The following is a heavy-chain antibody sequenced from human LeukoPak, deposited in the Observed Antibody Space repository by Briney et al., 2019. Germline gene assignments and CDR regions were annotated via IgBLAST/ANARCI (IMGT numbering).Heavy chain of an antibody. D-gene: IGHD1-26*01. Sequence: PSETLSLTCTVSGGSISSSSYYWGWIRQPPGKGLEWIGSIYYSGSTYYSPSLKSRVTISVDTSKNQFSPKLSSVTAADTAVYYCARAAIVGATTDYWGQGTLVTVSS. V-gene: IGHV4-39*07. CDR3: ARAAIVGATTDY. CDR2: IYYSGST. CDR1: GGSISSSSYY. J-gene: IGHJ4*02.